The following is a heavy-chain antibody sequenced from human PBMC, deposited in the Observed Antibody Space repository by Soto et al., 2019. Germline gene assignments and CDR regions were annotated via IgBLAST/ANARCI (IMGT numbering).Heavy chain of an antibody. V-gene: IGHV1-3*01. J-gene: IGHJ4*02. D-gene: IGHD4-17*01. CDR3: ASSLYYGDYSFDY. Sequence: GASVKVSCKASGYTFTSYAMHWVRQAPGQRLEWMGWINAGNGNTKYSQKFQGRVTMTRDTSTSTIYMELSSLRSEDTAVYYCASSLYYGDYSFDYWGQGTLVTVSS. CDR1: GYTFTSYA. CDR2: INAGNGNT.